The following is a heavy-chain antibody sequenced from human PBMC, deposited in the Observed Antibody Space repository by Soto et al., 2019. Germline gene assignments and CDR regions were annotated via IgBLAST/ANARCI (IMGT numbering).Heavy chain of an antibody. Sequence: QVQLQQWGAGLLKPSETLSLTCAVFGGSLSGHYWTWIRQAPGKGLEWIGEINHSGGTNYNSSLKSRVTISLDPSKNQFSLILLCVAAAGTAMDYCARDRQDYDLWSCSENEGPYGMDVWGRGTTVTVSS. CDR3: ARDRQDYDLWSCSENEGPYGMDV. J-gene: IGHJ6*02. CDR2: INHSGGT. D-gene: IGHD3-3*01. CDR1: GGSLSGHY. V-gene: IGHV4-34*01.